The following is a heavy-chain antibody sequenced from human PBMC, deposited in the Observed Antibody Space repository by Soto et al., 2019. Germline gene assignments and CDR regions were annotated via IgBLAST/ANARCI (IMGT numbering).Heavy chain of an antibody. D-gene: IGHD6-13*01. CDR2: IGGSGGST. J-gene: IGHJ6*02. V-gene: IGHV3-23*01. Sequence: HPGGSLRLSCAASGFTFSSYAMTWVGQAPGKGLEWVSAIGGSGGSTYYADSVKGRFTISRDNSKNTLYLQMNSLRGDDTAVYYCAKARSSWAYYYGLDVWGQGTTVTVSS. CDR3: AKARSSWAYYYGLDV. CDR1: GFTFSSYA.